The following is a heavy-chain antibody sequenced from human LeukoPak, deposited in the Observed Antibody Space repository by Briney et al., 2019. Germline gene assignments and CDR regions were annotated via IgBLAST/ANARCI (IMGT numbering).Heavy chain of an antibody. CDR2: MNPNSGNT. CDR3: ARGLARTSMVTRGGVRFDY. D-gene: IGHD5-18*01. V-gene: IGHV1-8*01. J-gene: IGHJ4*02. CDR1: GYTFTSYG. Sequence: ASVKVSCKASGYTFTSYGINWVRQAPGQGLEWMGWMNPNSGNTGYAQKFQGRVTMTRNTSISTAYMELSSLRSEDTAVYYCARGLARTSMVTRGGVRFDYWGQGTLVTVSS.